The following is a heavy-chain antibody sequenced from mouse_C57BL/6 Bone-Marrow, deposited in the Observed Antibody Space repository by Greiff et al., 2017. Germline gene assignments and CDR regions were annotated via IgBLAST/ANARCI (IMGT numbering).Heavy chain of an antibody. CDR2: INYDGSST. J-gene: IGHJ4*01. CDR1: GFTFSDYY. D-gene: IGHD1-1*01. CDR3: AREGSSYYAMDY. V-gene: IGHV5-16*01. Sequence: EVQVVESEGGLVQPGSSMKLSCTASGFTFSDYYMAWVRQVPEKGLEWVANINYDGSSTYYLDSLKSRFIISRDNAKNILYLQMSSLKSEDTATYYCAREGSSYYAMDYWGQGTSVTVSS.